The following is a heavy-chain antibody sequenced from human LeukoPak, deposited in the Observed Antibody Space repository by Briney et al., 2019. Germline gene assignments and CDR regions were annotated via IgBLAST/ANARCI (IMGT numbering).Heavy chain of an antibody. CDR2: ISGSGGST. V-gene: IGHV3-23*01. Sequence: GGSLRLSCAASGFTFSDSYMSWVRQAPGKGLEWVSAISGSGGSTYYADSVKGRFTISRDNSKNTLYLQMNSLRAEDTAVYYCAKGRRQQLGAYYFDYWGQGTLVTVSS. CDR1: GFTFSDSY. D-gene: IGHD6-13*01. J-gene: IGHJ4*02. CDR3: AKGRRQQLGAYYFDY.